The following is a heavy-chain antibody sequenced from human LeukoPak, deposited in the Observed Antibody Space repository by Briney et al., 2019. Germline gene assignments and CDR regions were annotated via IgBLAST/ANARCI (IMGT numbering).Heavy chain of an antibody. CDR1: GFTFSSYA. J-gene: IGHJ4*02. CDR2: ISGSGGST. CDR3: AKVGSSSWYEGSDY. D-gene: IGHD6-13*01. V-gene: IGHV3-23*01. Sequence: PGGSLRLSCAASGFTFSSYAMTWVRQASGKGLEWVSAISGSGGSTYYADSVKGRFTISRDNSKNTLYLQMNSLRAEDTAVYYCAKVGSSSWYEGSDYWGQGTLVTVSS.